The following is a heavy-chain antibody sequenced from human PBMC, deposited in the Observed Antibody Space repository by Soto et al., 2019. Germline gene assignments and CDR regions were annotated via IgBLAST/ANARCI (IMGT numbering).Heavy chain of an antibody. CDR3: AREYTAWPLAYGLDV. V-gene: IGHV3-21*01. CDR2: ISSRSDI. CDR1: GFTFRSFT. J-gene: IGHJ6*02. Sequence: FSSAASGFTFRSFTMNWVRQAPGKGLEWVSSISSRSDIYYADSVKGRFTISRDNAKNSVSLQMNSLRAEDTAVYYCAREYTAWPLAYGLDVWGQGTTVTVSS. D-gene: IGHD2-2*02.